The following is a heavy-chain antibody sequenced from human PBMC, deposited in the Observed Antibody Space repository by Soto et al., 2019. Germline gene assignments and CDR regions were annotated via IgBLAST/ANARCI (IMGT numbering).Heavy chain of an antibody. CDR2: MNPGSGKT. CDR3: ARMASSGTLNWFDP. J-gene: IGHJ5*02. CDR1: GYTFINYD. V-gene: IGHV1-8*02. Sequence: ASVKVSCKAPGYTFINYDISWVRQATGQGLEWMGWMNPGSGKTGYANKFQGRVTMTRDASTSTAHLELNSLTSEDTAVYYCARMASSGTLNWFDPWGQGTLVTVSS.